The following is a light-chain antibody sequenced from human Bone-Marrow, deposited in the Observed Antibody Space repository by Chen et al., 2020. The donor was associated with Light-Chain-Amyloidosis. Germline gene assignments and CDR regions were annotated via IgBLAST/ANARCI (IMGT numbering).Light chain of an antibody. Sequence: QSALTQPASGSGSPGQSIPISFTGTSSDVGSYNLVSWYQQHPGKAPKFMIYEVNKRPSGVSNRFSGSKSGNTASLTISGLQAEDEADYYCCSYAGSSTLVFGGGTKVTVL. CDR1: SSDVGSYNL. CDR2: EVN. CDR3: CSYAGSSTLV. V-gene: IGLV2-23*02. J-gene: IGLJ3*02.